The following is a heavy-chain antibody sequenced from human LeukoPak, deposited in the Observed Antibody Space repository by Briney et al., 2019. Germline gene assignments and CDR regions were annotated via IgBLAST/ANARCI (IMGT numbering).Heavy chain of an antibody. CDR1: GFTFSSYW. CDR3: ARVGIAVAGTSFDY. CDR2: IKQGGSEK. Sequence: GGSLRLSCAASGFTFSSYWMSWVRQAPGKGLEWVANIKQGGSEKYYVDSVKGRFTISRDNAKNSLYLQMNSLRAEDTAVYYCARVGIAVAGTSFDYWGQGTLVTVSS. V-gene: IGHV3-7*01. D-gene: IGHD6-19*01. J-gene: IGHJ4*02.